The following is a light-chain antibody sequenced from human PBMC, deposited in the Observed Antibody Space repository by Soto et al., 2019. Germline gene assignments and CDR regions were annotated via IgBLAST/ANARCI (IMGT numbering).Light chain of an antibody. J-gene: IGKJ1*01. CDR1: QSVSSN. V-gene: IGKV3-15*01. Sequence: EIVMTQSPATLSVSPGESATLSCRASQSVSSNLAWYQQKPGQAPRLLIYGASPRATGLPARFSGSGSGTEFTLTISSLQSEDFAVYYCQHYNYWPPPTFGQGTKVDIK. CDR3: QHYNYWPPPT. CDR2: GAS.